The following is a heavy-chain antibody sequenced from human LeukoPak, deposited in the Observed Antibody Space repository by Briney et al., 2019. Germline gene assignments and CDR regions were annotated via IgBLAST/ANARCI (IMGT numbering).Heavy chain of an antibody. V-gene: IGHV4-59*01. J-gene: IGHJ6*03. CDR3: ARELGHYDSYRWYYYYMDV. CDR2: IYYSGST. Sequence: KPSETLSLTCTVSGGSISSYYWSWIRQPPGKGLEWIGYIYYSGSTNYNPSLKSRVTISVDTSKNQFSLKLSSVTAADTAVYYCARELGHYDSYRWYYYYMDVWGKGTTVTVSS. D-gene: IGHD3-22*01. CDR1: GGSISSYY.